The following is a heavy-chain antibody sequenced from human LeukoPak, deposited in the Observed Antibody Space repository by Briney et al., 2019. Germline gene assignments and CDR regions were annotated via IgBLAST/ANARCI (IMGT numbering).Heavy chain of an antibody. J-gene: IGHJ4*02. V-gene: IGHV4-38-2*02. Sequence: SETLSLTCTVSGYSISSGYYWGWIRHPPGKGLQWIGSISDSEITYYNPSLKSRVTMSVDTSRTQFSLQLSSVTAADTAVYYCAREVATGGYDYWGQGALVTVSS. CDR3: AREVATGGYDY. CDR1: GYSISSGYY. D-gene: IGHD5-12*01. CDR2: ISDSEIT.